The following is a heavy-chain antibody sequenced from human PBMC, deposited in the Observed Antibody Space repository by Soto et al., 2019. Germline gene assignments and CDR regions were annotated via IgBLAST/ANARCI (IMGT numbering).Heavy chain of an antibody. CDR3: ASLGYYDSSASWGNAFDI. CDR1: GYTFTSYY. J-gene: IGHJ3*02. V-gene: IGHV1-46*01. Sequence: ASVKVSCKASGYTFTSYYMHWLRQAPGQGLEWMGIINPSGGSTSYAQKFQGRVTMTRDTSTSTVYMELSSLRSEDTAVYYCASLGYYDSSASWGNAFDIWGQGTMVTVSS. CDR2: INPSGGST. D-gene: IGHD3-22*01.